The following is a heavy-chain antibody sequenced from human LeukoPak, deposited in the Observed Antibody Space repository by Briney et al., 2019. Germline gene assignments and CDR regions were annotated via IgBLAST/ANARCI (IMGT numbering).Heavy chain of an antibody. Sequence: SETLSLTCTVSGGSISTYYWSWIRQPPGKGLEWIGYIHNSGSTNYNPSLKSRVTMSVDTSKNQFSLKLSSVTAADTAVYYCARGPPPDSSGYYYYFDYWGQGTLVTVSS. V-gene: IGHV4-59*12. CDR3: ARGPPPDSSGYYYYFDY. CDR2: IHNSGST. D-gene: IGHD3-22*01. CDR1: GGSISTYY. J-gene: IGHJ4*02.